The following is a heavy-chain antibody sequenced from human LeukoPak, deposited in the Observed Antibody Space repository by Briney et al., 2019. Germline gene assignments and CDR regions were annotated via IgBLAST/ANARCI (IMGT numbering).Heavy chain of an antibody. CDR2: INPNSGGT. Sequence: GASVKVSCKASGYTFTGYYMHWLRQAPGQGLEWMGWINPNSGGTNYAQKFQGRVTMTRDTSISTAYMELTRLRSDDTAVYYCARDNGDYWFDYWGQGTLVTVSS. V-gene: IGHV1-2*02. J-gene: IGHJ4*02. CDR3: ARDNGDYWFDY. D-gene: IGHD4-17*01. CDR1: GYTFTGYY.